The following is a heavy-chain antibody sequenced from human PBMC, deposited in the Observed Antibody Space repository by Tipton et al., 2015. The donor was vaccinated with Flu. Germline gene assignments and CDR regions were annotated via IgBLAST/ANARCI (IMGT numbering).Heavy chain of an antibody. CDR2: IYSCGST. J-gene: IGHJ4*02. Sequence: QLVQSGGGLIQPGGSLRLSCAASGFSVSSNYMSWVRQAPGKGLEWVSVIYSCGSTYYADSVKGRFTISRDNSKNTLYLQMNSLRAEDTAVYYCARGVYSSGWYPFFDYWGQGTLVTGSS. D-gene: IGHD6-19*01. CDR3: ARGVYSSGWYPFFDY. CDR1: GFSVSSNY. V-gene: IGHV3-66*03.